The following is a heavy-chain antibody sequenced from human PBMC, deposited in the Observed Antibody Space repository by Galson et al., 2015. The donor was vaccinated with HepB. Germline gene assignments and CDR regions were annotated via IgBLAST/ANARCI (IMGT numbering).Heavy chain of an antibody. J-gene: IGHJ6*02. Sequence: SLRLSCAASGFTFSSYWMHWVRQAPGKGLVWVSRINSDGSSTSYADSVKGRFTISRDNAKNTLYLQMNSLRAEDTAAYYCARVGGSWYRGDYYYYGMDVWGQGTTVTVSS. V-gene: IGHV3-74*01. D-gene: IGHD6-13*01. CDR1: GFTFSSYW. CDR2: INSDGSST. CDR3: ARVGGSWYRGDYYYYGMDV.